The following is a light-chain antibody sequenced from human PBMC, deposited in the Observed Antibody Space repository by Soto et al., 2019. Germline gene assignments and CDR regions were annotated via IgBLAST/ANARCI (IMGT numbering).Light chain of an antibody. V-gene: IGLV2-14*01. CDR2: DVT. Sequence: QSALTQPASVSGSPGQSITISCTGTSSDVGGYNYVSWYQQYPGKAPKLMIYDVTNRPSGVSNRFSGSKSGNTASLTISGLQAEAEADYYCSSCASSSPWVFGGGTKLTVL. CDR1: SSDVGGYNY. J-gene: IGLJ2*01. CDR3: SSCASSSPWV.